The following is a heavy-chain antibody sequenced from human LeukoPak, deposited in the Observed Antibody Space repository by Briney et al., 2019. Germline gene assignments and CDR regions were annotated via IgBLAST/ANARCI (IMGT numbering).Heavy chain of an antibody. CDR3: ARDSWYCSGGSCYSIYYFDY. CDR1: GFTFSSYA. V-gene: IGHV3-30*04. D-gene: IGHD2-15*01. CDR2: ISYDGSNK. Sequence: GGSLRPSCAASGFTFSSYAMHWVRQAPGKGLEWVAVISYDGSNKYYADSVKGRFTISRDNSKNTLYLQMNSLRAEDTAVYYCARDSWYCSGGSCYSIYYFDYWGQGTLVTVSS. J-gene: IGHJ4*02.